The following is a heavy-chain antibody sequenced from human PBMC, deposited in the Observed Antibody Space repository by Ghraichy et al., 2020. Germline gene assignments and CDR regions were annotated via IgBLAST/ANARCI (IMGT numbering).Heavy chain of an antibody. CDR3: ARGGPALVPFDY. Sequence: GGSLRLSCAASGFTFSNYDMHWVRQATGKGLEWVSAVGTAGDTYYPGSVKGRFTISRENAKNSLYLQMNSLRAGDTAVYYCARGGPALVPFDYWGQGTLVTVSS. V-gene: IGHV3-13*01. CDR1: GFTFSNYD. D-gene: IGHD6-6*01. J-gene: IGHJ4*02. CDR2: VGTAGDT.